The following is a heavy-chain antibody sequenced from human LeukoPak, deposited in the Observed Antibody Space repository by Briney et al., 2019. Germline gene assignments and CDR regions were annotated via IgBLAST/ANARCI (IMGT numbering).Heavy chain of an antibody. Sequence: GGSLRLSCAASGLVFSNYGMHWVRQAPGKGLEWVTFIGYDGNNKYYADSVKGRFTISRDNSKNTLYLQMNSLRAEDTAVYYCAKEQSDYIWGTYRPGDYYFDSWGQGTLVTVSS. CDR2: IGYDGNNK. CDR1: GLVFSNYG. J-gene: IGHJ4*02. V-gene: IGHV3-30*02. CDR3: AKEQSDYIWGTYRPGDYYFDS. D-gene: IGHD3-16*02.